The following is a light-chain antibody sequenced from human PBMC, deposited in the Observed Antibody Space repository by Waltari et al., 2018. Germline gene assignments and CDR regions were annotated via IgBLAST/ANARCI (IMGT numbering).Light chain of an antibody. Sequence: QSVLTQPPSTSGTPGQRVTISCSGSTSNIGPSTVNWYQQFPGMAPKLVINNDDERPSGVPARFSGSKSGTSASLAISGLQSEDEAEYFCAAWDDTLNGVLFGQGTKVTVL. CDR2: NDD. CDR3: AAWDDTLNGVL. CDR1: TSNIGPST. V-gene: IGLV1-44*01. J-gene: IGLJ2*01.